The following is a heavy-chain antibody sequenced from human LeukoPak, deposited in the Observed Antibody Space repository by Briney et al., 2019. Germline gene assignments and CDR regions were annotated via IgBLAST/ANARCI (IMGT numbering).Heavy chain of an antibody. Sequence: SETPSLTCSVSGYSINTNSYWAWIRQPPGKGLEWIGSSHHGGNTYYHPSLKSRVTISIDTSENQFSLELYSVTAADTAVYYCARWLGKGFDMWGQGTVVTVPS. CDR2: SHHGGNT. CDR3: ARWLGKGFDM. D-gene: IGHD3-22*01. V-gene: IGHV4-38-2*01. CDR1: GYSINTNSY. J-gene: IGHJ3*02.